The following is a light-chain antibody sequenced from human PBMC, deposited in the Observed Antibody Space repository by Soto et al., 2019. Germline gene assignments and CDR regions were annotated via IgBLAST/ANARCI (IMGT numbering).Light chain of an antibody. V-gene: IGKV3-11*01. CDR3: QQRSNWPALT. CDR1: QSVSSY. J-gene: IGKJ5*01. CDR2: DAS. Sequence: EIVLTQSPATLSLSPGERATLSCRASQSVSSYLAWYQQKPGQAPRLLIYDASNRATGIPVRFSGNGSGTEFTLTISSLEPEDFAVYYCQQRSNWPALTVGQGTRLEIK.